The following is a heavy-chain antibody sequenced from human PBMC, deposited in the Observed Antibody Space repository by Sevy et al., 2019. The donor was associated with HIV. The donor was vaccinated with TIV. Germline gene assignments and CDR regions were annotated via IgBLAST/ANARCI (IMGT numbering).Heavy chain of an antibody. J-gene: IGHJ4*02. V-gene: IGHV3-21*01. CDR2: ISSSSGYI. CDR3: ARGGRYCISTSCLWSFDY. Sequence: GGYLRLSCAASGFTFSSYSMNWVRQAPGKGLEWVSSISSSSGYIYYADSVKGRFTISRDNAKNSLYLQMNSLRAEDTAVYYCARGGRYCISTSCLWSFDYWGQGTLVTVSS. CDR1: GFTFSSYS. D-gene: IGHD2-2*01.